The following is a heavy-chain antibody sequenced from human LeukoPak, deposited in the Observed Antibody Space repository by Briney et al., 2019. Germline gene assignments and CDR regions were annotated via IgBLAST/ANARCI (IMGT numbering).Heavy chain of an antibody. CDR2: LSYDGSIK. CDR3: ARGVSTWYRIDY. J-gene: IGHJ4*02. CDR1: GFPFSSYS. D-gene: IGHD6-13*01. Sequence: GGSLRLSCVASGFPFSSYSFHWVRQAPGKGLEWVALLSYDGSIKHYADSVKGRFTLSRDNSKSSVYLQMDSLKADDTAVYYCARGVSTWYRIDYWGQGTLVTVSS. V-gene: IGHV3-30*01.